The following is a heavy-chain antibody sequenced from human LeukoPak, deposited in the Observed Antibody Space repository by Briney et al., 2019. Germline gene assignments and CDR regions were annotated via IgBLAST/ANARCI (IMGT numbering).Heavy chain of an antibody. Sequence: GGSLRLSCAASGFTFDDYAMHWVRHAPGKGLEWVSGISWNSGSIGYADSVKGRFTISRDNAKNSLYLQMNSLRAEDTALYYCAKDAGDSSGTYFDYWGQGTLVTVSS. V-gene: IGHV3-9*01. CDR1: GFTFDDYA. CDR2: ISWNSGSI. D-gene: IGHD3-22*01. CDR3: AKDAGDSSGTYFDY. J-gene: IGHJ4*02.